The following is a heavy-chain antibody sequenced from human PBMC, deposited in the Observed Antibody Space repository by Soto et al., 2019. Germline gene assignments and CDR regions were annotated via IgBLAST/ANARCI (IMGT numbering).Heavy chain of an antibody. V-gene: IGHV1-69*13. CDR1: GYTFTSYY. J-gene: IGHJ6*02. Sequence: ASVKVSCKATGYTFTSYYMHWVRQAPGQGLEWMGGIIPRSATSNYAQKFQGRVTITADESTNTAYMELSSLRSEDTAVYYCAREGLVLVPTTVNSDYYYYAMDVWGQGTTVTVSS. CDR2: IIPRSATS. CDR3: AREGLVLVPTTVNSDYYYYAMDV. D-gene: IGHD2-2*01.